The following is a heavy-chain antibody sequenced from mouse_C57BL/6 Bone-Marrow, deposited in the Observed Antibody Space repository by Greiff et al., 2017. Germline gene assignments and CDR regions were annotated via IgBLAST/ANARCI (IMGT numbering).Heavy chain of an antibody. D-gene: IGHD4-1*01. CDR2: IDPSDSYT. CDR3: VLKLGRGWFAY. J-gene: IGHJ3*01. Sequence: VQLQQPGAELVMPGASVKLSCKASGYTFTSYWMHWVKQRPGQGLEWIGEIDPSDSYTNYNQKFKGKSTLTVDKSFSTAYMQLSSLTSEDSAVYYCVLKLGRGWFAYWGQGTLVTVSA. CDR1: GYTFTSYW. V-gene: IGHV1-69*01.